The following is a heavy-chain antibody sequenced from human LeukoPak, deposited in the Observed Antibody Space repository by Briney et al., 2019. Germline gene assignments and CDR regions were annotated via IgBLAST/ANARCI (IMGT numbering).Heavy chain of an antibody. CDR1: GFTVSSNY. Sequence: VGSLRLSCAASGFTVSSNYMSWVRQAPGKGLQFVSVIYSGGSTYYADSVKGRFTISRDNSKNTLYLQMNSLRAEDTAVYYCAKDGRSGYSSGWYGDPLYYFDYWGQGTLVTVSS. CDR2: IYSGGST. CDR3: AKDGRSGYSSGWYGDPLYYFDY. V-gene: IGHV3-53*01. D-gene: IGHD6-19*01. J-gene: IGHJ4*02.